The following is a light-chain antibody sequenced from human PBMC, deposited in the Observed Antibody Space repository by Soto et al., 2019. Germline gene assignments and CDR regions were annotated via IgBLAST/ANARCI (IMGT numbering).Light chain of an antibody. CDR2: GES. J-gene: IGKJ1*01. V-gene: IGKV3-20*01. CDR1: QSISSSY. CDR3: QQYESSPET. Sequence: EIVLTQSPGTLSLSPGERGTLSCRASQSISSSYLVWYQQKAGQAPRLLMYGESTRATGTPDRFSGSGSGTDFNLTISRLEPEDFAVYYCQQYESSPETFGQGTKVEIK.